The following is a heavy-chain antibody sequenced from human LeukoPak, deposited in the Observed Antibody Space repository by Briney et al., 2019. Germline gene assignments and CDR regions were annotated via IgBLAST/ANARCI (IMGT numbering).Heavy chain of an antibody. CDR1: GYTLTELS. V-gene: IGHV1-24*01. Sequence: GASVKVSCKVSGYTLTELSMHWVRQAPGKGLEWMGGFDPEDGETIYAQKFQGRVTMTRDTSTSTVYMELSSLRSEDTAVYYCARAYDFPDYWGQGTLVTVSS. CDR2: FDPEDGET. D-gene: IGHD3-3*01. CDR3: ARAYDFPDY. J-gene: IGHJ4*02.